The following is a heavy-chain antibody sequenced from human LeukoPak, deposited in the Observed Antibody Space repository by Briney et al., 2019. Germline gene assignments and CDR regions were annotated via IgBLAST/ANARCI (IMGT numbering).Heavy chain of an antibody. Sequence: SETLSLTCTVSDGSISSFYWSWIRQPPGKGLEWIGYIYYRGNTQYNPSLKSRVTISVDTSKNQFSLRLASVTAADTAVYYCARDLDYGGSSIWYFDLWGRGTLVTVSS. CDR1: DGSISSFY. CDR3: ARDLDYGGSSIWYFDL. D-gene: IGHD4-23*01. V-gene: IGHV4-59*01. CDR2: IYYRGNT. J-gene: IGHJ2*01.